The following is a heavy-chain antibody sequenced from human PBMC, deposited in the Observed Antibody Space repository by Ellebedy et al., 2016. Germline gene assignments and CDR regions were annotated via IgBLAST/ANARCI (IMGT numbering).Heavy chain of an antibody. CDR3: YYGHYSGF. CDR2: ISAGSDTT. V-gene: IGHV3-23*01. D-gene: IGHD4-17*01. Sequence: GGSLRLXXVASGFTFGNFFMSWVRQAPGKGLEWVSTISAGSDTTRLADSVKGRFTISRDNSRYTLYLQMDSLTAADTAVYYCYYGHYSGFWGQGTLVTVSS. J-gene: IGHJ4*02. CDR1: GFTFGNFF.